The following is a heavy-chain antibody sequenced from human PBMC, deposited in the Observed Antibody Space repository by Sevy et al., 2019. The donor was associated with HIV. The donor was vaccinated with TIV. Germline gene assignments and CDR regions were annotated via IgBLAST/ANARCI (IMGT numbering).Heavy chain of an antibody. CDR2: IYSGVTT. CDR1: GFTVSSTY. V-gene: IGHV3-53*01. Sequence: GGSLRLSCAASGFTVSSTYMGWVRQAPGKGLEWVSIIYSGVTTSYADSVRGRFTISGDNSKNTLSLQMNGLRAEDTAVYYCARLSVYYYYDSGYYTTGNAFDIWGQGTMVTVSS. CDR3: ARLSVYYYYDSGYYTTGNAFDI. J-gene: IGHJ3*02. D-gene: IGHD3-22*01.